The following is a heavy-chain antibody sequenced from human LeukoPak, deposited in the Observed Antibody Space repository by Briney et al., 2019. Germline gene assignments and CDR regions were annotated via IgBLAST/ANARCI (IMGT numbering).Heavy chain of an antibody. CDR2: FYIGGIT. J-gene: IGHJ4*02. CDR3: TYFPRF. V-gene: IGHV4-59*04. Sequence: SETLSLTCTVSGGSISSYYWSWIRQPPGRGLEWIGSFYIGGITYYNPSLKSRVTISVDTSKNHFSLKLSSVTAADTAVYYCTYFPRFWGQGTLVTVSS. CDR1: GGSISSYY. D-gene: IGHD2/OR15-2a*01.